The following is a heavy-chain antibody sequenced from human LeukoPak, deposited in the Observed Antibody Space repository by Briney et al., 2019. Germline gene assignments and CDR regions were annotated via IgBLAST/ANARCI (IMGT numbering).Heavy chain of an antibody. CDR2: ISNTSNYI. CDR3: ARLITGPYYFDY. V-gene: IGHV3-21*01. CDR1: GFTFSSYN. J-gene: IGHJ4*02. Sequence: GGSLRLSCAASGFTFSSYNMNWVRQAPGKGLEWVSSISNTSNYISYTDSLKGRFTISRDNAKNSLFLQMNSLRAEDTAVYYCARLITGPYYFDYWGQGTLVTVSS. D-gene: IGHD1-14*01.